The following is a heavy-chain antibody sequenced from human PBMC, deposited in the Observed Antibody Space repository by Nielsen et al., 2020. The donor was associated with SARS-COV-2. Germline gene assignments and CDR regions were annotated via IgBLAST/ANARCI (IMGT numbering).Heavy chain of an antibody. Sequence: GESLKISCAASGFTFSTHAMHWVRQVPGKGLEWVAVLSYDGSNKSYGGSVRGRFAISRENSKNTLYLQMNSLRAEDTAVYYCTRGGIYYYFDLWGRGTLVTVSS. CDR1: GFTFSTHA. D-gene: IGHD2/OR15-2a*01. J-gene: IGHJ2*01. V-gene: IGHV3-30*09. CDR3: TRGGIYYYFDL. CDR2: LSYDGSNK.